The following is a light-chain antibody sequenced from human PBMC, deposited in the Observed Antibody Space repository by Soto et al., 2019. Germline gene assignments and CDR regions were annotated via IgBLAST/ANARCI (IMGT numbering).Light chain of an antibody. J-gene: IGKJ1*01. CDR1: QSIGSW. CDR2: EAS. V-gene: IGKV1-5*01. Sequence: IQMTHDPSSLWVSVGDRVTIACRASQSIGSWLAWYQQKPGKAPNLLIYEASTLQTGVPSRFSGSGSATAFTLTISSLRPDDFATYYCQHYNSNSDGFGQGTKVDIK. CDR3: QHYNSNSDG.